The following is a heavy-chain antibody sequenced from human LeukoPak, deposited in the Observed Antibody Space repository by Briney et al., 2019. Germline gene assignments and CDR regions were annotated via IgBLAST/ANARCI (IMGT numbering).Heavy chain of an antibody. CDR2: ISYDGSNK. D-gene: IGHD3-22*01. CDR1: GFTFSSYG. Sequence: GRSLRLSCAASGFTFSSYGMHWVRQARGKGLEWVAVISYDGSNKYYADSVKGRFTISRDNSKNTLYLQMNSLRAEDTAVYYCAKDDSSGYYGFDYWGQGTLVTVSS. CDR3: AKDDSSGYYGFDY. V-gene: IGHV3-30*18. J-gene: IGHJ4*02.